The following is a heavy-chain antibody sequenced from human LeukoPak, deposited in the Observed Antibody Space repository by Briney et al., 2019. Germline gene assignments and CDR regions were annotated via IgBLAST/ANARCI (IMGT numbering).Heavy chain of an antibody. Sequence: PGGSLRLSCAASGFTFSSYWMNWVRQAPGKGLEWVAIIKQDGSEKYYVDSVKGRFTISRDNAKNSLYLQMNSLRAEDTAVYYCARFQAAALPVPYYFDYWGQGTLVTVSS. CDR2: IKQDGSEK. D-gene: IGHD6-6*01. CDR3: ARFQAAALPVPYYFDY. J-gene: IGHJ4*02. V-gene: IGHV3-7*01. CDR1: GFTFSSYW.